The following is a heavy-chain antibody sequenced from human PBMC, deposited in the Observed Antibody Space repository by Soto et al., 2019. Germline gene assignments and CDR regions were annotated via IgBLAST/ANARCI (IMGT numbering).Heavy chain of an antibody. V-gene: IGHV3-23*01. D-gene: IGHD2-8*01. Sequence: EVQLLESGGGLVQPGGSLRLACAASGFTFNNYAMNWVRQAPERGLEWVSIISPNGDSTYYADSVKGRFTISRDNSQNTVFLQMNSLRAEDTAIYFCAKVRLTDYLRYAPHLWGQGTLVTVSS. CDR2: ISPNGDST. J-gene: IGHJ3*01. CDR1: GFTFNNYA. CDR3: AKVRLTDYLRYAPHL.